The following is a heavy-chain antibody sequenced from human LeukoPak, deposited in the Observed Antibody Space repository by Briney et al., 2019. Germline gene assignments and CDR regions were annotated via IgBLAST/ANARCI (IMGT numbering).Heavy chain of an antibody. D-gene: IGHD3-3*01. CDR2: IYYSGST. CDR1: GGSISSTSYY. V-gene: IGHV4-39*01. CDR3: ASRSYYDFWSGYTNTFDY. J-gene: IGHJ4*02. Sequence: PSETLSLTCTVSGGSISSTSYYWGWIRQPPGKWLEWIGSIYYSGSTYYNPSLKSGVTISVDTSKNQFSLKLSSVTAADTAVYYCASRSYYDFWSGYTNTFDYWGQGTLVTVSS.